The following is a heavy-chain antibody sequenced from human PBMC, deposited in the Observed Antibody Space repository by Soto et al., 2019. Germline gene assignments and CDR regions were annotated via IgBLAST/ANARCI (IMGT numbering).Heavy chain of an antibody. Sequence: ASVKVSCKASGYTFTGYYMHWVRQAPGQGLEWMGWINPNSGGTNYAQKFQGWVTMTRDTSISTAYMELSRLRSDDTAVYYCARVPARRGDATIDYWGQGTLVTVSS. D-gene: IGHD6-6*01. CDR3: ARVPARRGDATIDY. J-gene: IGHJ4*02. CDR2: INPNSGGT. CDR1: GYTFTGYY. V-gene: IGHV1-2*04.